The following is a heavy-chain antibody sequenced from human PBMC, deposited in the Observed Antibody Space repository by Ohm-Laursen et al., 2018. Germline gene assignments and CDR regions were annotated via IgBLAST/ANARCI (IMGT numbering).Heavy chain of an antibody. CDR2: INPTGGTA. CDR1: GYSFTKYY. CDR3: ARDETGSSVFGPYYYGMDV. V-gene: IGHV1-46*01. J-gene: IGHJ6*02. Sequence: ASVKVSCKASGYSFTKYYINWVRQAPGQGLEWVGIINPTGGTASYAEKFQGRVTLTRDTSTGTVYLELNSLISEDTALYYCARDETGSSVFGPYYYGMDVWDQGTTVTVSS. D-gene: IGHD3-9*01.